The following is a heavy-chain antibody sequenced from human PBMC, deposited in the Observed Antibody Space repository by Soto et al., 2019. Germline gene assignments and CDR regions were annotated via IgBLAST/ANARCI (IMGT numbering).Heavy chain of an antibody. CDR2: ISSSSSYI. D-gene: IGHD2-2*01. CDR3: ARATGGVVVPAAKPLDY. Sequence: GGSLRLSCAASGFTFSSYSMNWVRQAPGKGLEWVSSISSSSSYIYYADSVKGRFTISRDNAKNPLYLQMNSLRAEDTAVYYCARATGGVVVPAAKPLDYWGQGTLVTVSS. J-gene: IGHJ4*02. V-gene: IGHV3-21*01. CDR1: GFTFSSYS.